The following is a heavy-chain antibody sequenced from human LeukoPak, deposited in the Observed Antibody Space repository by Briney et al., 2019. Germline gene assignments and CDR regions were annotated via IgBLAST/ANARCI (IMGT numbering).Heavy chain of an antibody. D-gene: IGHD2-15*01. CDR2: ISGSGGST. CDR1: GFTFSSYA. J-gene: IGHJ4*02. V-gene: IGHV3-23*01. CDR3: ARDCLGGSCYL. Sequence: GGSLRLSCAASGFTFSSYAMSWVRQAPGKGLEWVSAISGSGGSTYYADSVKGRFTISRDNSKNTLYLQMNSLRAEDTAVYYCARDCLGGSCYLWGQGTLVTVSS.